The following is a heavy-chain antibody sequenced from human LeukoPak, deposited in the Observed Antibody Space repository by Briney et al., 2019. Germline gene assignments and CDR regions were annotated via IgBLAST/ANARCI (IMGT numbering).Heavy chain of an antibody. CDR3: AREHGKSGGDCYFDY. V-gene: IGHV3-53*01. Sequence: GGSLRLSCAASGFTVTNDYMSWVRQAPGKGLEWVSVIYSGGSTYYADSVKGRFTISRDNSKNTLYLQTNSLRAEDTAVYYCAREHGKSGGDCYFDYWGQGTLVTVSS. J-gene: IGHJ4*02. CDR1: GFTVTNDY. D-gene: IGHD2-21*02. CDR2: IYSGGST.